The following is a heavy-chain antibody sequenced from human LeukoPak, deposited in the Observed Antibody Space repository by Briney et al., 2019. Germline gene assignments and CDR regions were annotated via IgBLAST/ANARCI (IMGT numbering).Heavy chain of an antibody. J-gene: IGHJ4*02. CDR1: GFTFTSSA. CDR2: IVVGSGNT. Sequence: GASVKVSCKASGFTFTSSAVQWVRQARGQRLEWIGWIVVGSGNTNYAQKFQGRVTITRDMSTSTAYMELSSLRSEDTAVYYCAGRDWPYGGLLLDFRGQGNLVTVS. V-gene: IGHV1-58*01. CDR3: AGRDWPYGGLLLDF. D-gene: IGHD3-10*01.